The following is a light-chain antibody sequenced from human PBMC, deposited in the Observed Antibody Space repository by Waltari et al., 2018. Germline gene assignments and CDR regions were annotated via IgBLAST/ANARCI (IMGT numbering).Light chain of an antibody. CDR2: YNN. CDR1: SSNIGNNP. CDR3: ASWDDGLNGWV. Sequence: QSVLTQAPSASGTPGQRVIISCSGSSSNIGNNPVNWYQQVPGTAPKLLIFYNNERPSGVTARLAGSTSGTSASLAISGLQSEDEADYYCASWDDGLNGWVFGGGTRLTVL. V-gene: IGLV1-44*01. J-gene: IGLJ3*02.